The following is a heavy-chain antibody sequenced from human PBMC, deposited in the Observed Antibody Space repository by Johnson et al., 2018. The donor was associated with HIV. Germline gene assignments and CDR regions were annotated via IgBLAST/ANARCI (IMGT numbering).Heavy chain of an antibody. J-gene: IGHJ3*02. CDR3: ARAPSRLRYFDWSEDAFDI. Sequence: QVQLVESGGGLVKPGGSLRLSCAASGFTFSSYAMHWVRQAPGKGLEWVAVISYDGSNKYYADSVKGRFTISRDNSKNTLYLQMNSLRAEDTAVYYCARAPSRLRYFDWSEDAFDIWGQGTMVTVSS. CDR1: GFTFSSYA. V-gene: IGHV3-30*04. D-gene: IGHD3-9*01. CDR2: ISYDGSNK.